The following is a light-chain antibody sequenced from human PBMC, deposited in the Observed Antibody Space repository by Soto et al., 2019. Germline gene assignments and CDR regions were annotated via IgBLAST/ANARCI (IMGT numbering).Light chain of an antibody. Sequence: AIRMTQSPSSLSASTGDRVTITCRASQGISSYLAWYQQKPGKAPKLLIYAASTLQSGVPSRFSGSGSGTDFTLTISCLQSEDVATYYCQQLRMYPSTFGGGTKVDI. J-gene: IGKJ4*01. V-gene: IGKV1-8*01. CDR1: QGISSY. CDR3: QQLRMYPST. CDR2: AAS.